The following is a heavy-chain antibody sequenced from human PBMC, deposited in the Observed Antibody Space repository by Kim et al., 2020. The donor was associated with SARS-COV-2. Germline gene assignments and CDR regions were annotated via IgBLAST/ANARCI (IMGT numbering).Heavy chain of an antibody. Sequence: SETLSLTCTVSGGSVSSGGFYWSWIRPPPGQGLAWIVYISYNVIINYNPSLKSRVTISVDTSKNQFSLKVSSVTAADTAVYFCGRVRRDGHNYFDYWGQGTLVTVSS. CDR1: GGSVSSGGFY. CDR2: ISYNVII. CDR3: GRVRRDGHNYFDY. J-gene: IGHJ4*02. V-gene: IGHV4-61*08.